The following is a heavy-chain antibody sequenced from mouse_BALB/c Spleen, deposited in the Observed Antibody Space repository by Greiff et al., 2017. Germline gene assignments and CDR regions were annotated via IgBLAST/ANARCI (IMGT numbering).Heavy chain of an antibody. J-gene: IGHJ3*01. V-gene: IGHV5-6-5*01. CDR1: GFTFSSYA. CDR3: ARGQPFAY. Sequence: EVQGVESGGGLVKPGGSLKLSCAASGFTFSSYAMSWVRQTPEKRLEWVASISSGGSTYYPDSVKGRFTISRDNARNILYLQMSSLRSEDTAMYYCARGQPFAYWGQGTLVTVSA. CDR2: ISSGGST.